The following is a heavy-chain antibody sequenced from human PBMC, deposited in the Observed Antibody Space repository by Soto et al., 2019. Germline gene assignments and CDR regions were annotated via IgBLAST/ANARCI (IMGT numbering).Heavy chain of an antibody. Sequence: EASVKVSCKASGGTFSSYAISWVRQAPGQGLEWMGGIIPIFGTANYAQKFQGRVTITADESTSTAYMELSSLRSEDTAVYYCARLDSSGWYYYYGMDVWGQGTTVTVSS. J-gene: IGHJ6*02. CDR3: ARLDSSGWYYYYGMDV. V-gene: IGHV1-69*13. D-gene: IGHD6-19*01. CDR1: GGTFSSYA. CDR2: IIPIFGTA.